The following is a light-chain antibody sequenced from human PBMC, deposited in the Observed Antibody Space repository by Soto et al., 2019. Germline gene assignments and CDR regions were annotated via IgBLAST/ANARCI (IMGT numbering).Light chain of an antibody. CDR2: EVS. CDR3: SSYRGSPTV. Sequence: QSALTQPASVSGSPGQSITISCTGTNSDVGGYNYVSWFQQHPGKVPKLMIYEVSNRPSGVSNRFSGSKSGNTASLTISGRQAEDEADYYCSSYRGSPTVFGTGTKLTVL. J-gene: IGLJ1*01. CDR1: NSDVGGYNY. V-gene: IGLV2-14*01.